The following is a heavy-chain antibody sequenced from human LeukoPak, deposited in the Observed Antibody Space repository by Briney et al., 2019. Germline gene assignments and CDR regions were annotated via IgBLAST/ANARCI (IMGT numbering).Heavy chain of an antibody. CDR3: ARALGYCSGGSCYSPWFDP. D-gene: IGHD2-15*01. Sequence: ASVKVSCKAFGYTFTGYYMHWVRQAPGQGLEWMGWINPNSGGTNYAQKFQGWVTMTRDTSISTAYMELSRLRSDDTAVYYCARALGYCSGGSCYSPWFDPWGQGTLVTVSS. CDR2: INPNSGGT. J-gene: IGHJ5*02. CDR1: GYTFTGYY. V-gene: IGHV1-2*04.